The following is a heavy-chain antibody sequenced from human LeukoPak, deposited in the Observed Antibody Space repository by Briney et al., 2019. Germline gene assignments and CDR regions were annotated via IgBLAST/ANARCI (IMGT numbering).Heavy chain of an antibody. CDR1: GFTFSNAW. CDR2: IKSKTYGGTA. CDR3: AKDLSPDPLWPKPDY. V-gene: IGHV3-15*01. J-gene: IGHJ4*02. D-gene: IGHD3-10*01. Sequence: GGSLRLSCAASGFTFSNAWMSWVRQAPGKGLEWVGRIKSKTYGGTADYPAPVKGRFTISRDDSENTVYLQMNSLRAEDTAVYFCAKDLSPDPLWPKPDYWGQGTLITVSS.